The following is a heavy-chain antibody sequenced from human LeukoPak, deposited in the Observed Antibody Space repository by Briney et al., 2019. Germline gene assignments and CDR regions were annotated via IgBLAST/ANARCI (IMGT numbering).Heavy chain of an antibody. J-gene: IGHJ4*02. V-gene: IGHV4-39*01. CDR2: IYYSGST. Sequence: SETLSLTCTVSGASLSRTSYYWGWIRQPPGKGLEWIGGIYYSGSTYYNPSLKSRVTISADTSKNQFSLKLSSVTAADTAVYYCARQEYDSSGYYSDYWGQGTLVTVSS. CDR1: GASLSRTSYY. D-gene: IGHD3-22*01. CDR3: ARQEYDSSGYYSDY.